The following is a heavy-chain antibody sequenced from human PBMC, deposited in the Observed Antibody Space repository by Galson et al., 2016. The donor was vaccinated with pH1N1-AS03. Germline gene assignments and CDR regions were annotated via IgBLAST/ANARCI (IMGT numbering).Heavy chain of an antibody. CDR3: ARDESGYMY. J-gene: IGHJ4*02. CDR1: GGAFSIYA. Sequence: SVKVSCKASGGAFSIYAINWVRRAPGQGLEWMGWISGYDGHTGYAQKFQGRVTMTTDTSTNTAYMELRSLTSDDTAVYYCARDESGYMYWGQGTLVTVSS. V-gene: IGHV1-18*01. D-gene: IGHD3-3*01. CDR2: ISGYDGHT.